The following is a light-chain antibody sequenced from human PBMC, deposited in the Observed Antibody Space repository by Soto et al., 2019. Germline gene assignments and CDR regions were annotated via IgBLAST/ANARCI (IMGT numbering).Light chain of an antibody. J-gene: IGKJ3*01. V-gene: IGKV3-15*01. Sequence: EIVLTQSPATLSMSPGERATLSYRASQNINNNLAWYQHKPGQGPWLLIYGASTRAIGIPARFSGSESGTEFTLTISSLQSEDVAVYYCQQYHDWPLTFGPGTKLDI. CDR3: QQYHDWPLT. CDR2: GAS. CDR1: QNINNN.